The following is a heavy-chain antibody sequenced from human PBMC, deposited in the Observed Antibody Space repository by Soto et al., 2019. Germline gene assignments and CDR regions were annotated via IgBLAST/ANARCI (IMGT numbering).Heavy chain of an antibody. Sequence: GGSLRLSCAASGFTVSSNYMSWVRQAPGKGLEWVSVIYSGGSTYYADSVKGRFTISRDNSKNTLYLQMNSLRAEDTAVYYCARRDGVRVFDYWGQGTLVTVSS. CDR2: IYSGGST. J-gene: IGHJ4*02. CDR3: ARRDGVRVFDY. CDR1: GFTVSSNY. D-gene: IGHD3-10*01. V-gene: IGHV3-66*01.